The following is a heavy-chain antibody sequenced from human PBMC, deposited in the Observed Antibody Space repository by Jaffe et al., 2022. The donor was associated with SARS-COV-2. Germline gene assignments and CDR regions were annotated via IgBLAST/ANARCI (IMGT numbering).Heavy chain of an antibody. CDR1: GFTFSSYW. D-gene: IGHD6-13*01. CDR3: ARALYSTSWFQYYYFDY. Sequence: EVQLVESGGGLVQPGGSLRLSCAASGFTFSSYWMSWVRQAPGKGLEWVANIKQDGSEKYYVDSVKGRFIISRDNAKNSLYLQMNSLRAEDTAVYYCARALYSTSWFQYYYFDYWGQGTLVTVSS. V-gene: IGHV3-7*03. J-gene: IGHJ4*02. CDR2: IKQDGSEK.